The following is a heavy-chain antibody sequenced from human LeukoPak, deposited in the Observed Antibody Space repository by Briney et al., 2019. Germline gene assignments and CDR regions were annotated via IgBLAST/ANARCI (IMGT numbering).Heavy chain of an antibody. D-gene: IGHD1-20*01. CDR2: ISSTSTSI. J-gene: IGHJ4*02. CDR1: GFTFSTYN. V-gene: IGHV3-21*01. Sequence: GGSLRLSCAASGFTFSTYNMNWVRQAPGKGLEWVSSISSTSTSIYYADSVKGRFTISRDNGKNSLSLHMDSLRAEDTAAYYCARLITGTHYFDSWGQGTLVTVSS. CDR3: ARLITGTHYFDS.